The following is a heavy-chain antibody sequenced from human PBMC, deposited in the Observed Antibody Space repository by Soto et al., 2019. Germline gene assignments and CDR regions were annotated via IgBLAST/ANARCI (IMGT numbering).Heavy chain of an antibody. CDR1: GFTFSGYD. J-gene: IGHJ4*02. Sequence: EVHLVESGGGLVKPGGSLRLSCAASGFTFSGYDMHWFRQAPGKGLEWVSSISGSSSYISYADSVKGRFTISRDNAKNSLYLQMNSLRAEDTAVYYCARDEDPRRFDYWGQGTLVTVSS. CDR3: ARDEDPRRFDY. CDR2: ISGSSSYI. V-gene: IGHV3-21*01.